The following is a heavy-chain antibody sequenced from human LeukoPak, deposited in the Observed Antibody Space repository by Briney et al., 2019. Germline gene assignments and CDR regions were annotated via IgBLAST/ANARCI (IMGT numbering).Heavy chain of an antibody. J-gene: IGHJ6*02. CDR1: GFTFSSYW. Sequence: GGSLRLSCAASGFTFSSYWMSWVRQAPGKGLEWVANIKQDGSEKYYVDSVKGRFTISRDYAKNSLSLQMNSLRAEDTAVYYCARSSSYYYYGMDVWGQGTTVTVSS. CDR2: IKQDGSEK. CDR3: ARSSSYYYYGMDV. V-gene: IGHV3-7*01. D-gene: IGHD1-7*01.